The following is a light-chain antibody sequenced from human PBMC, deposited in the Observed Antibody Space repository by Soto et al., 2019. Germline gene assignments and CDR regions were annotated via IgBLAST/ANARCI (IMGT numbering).Light chain of an antibody. Sequence: DIQMTQSPSSLSASVGDRVTITCRASQGIRNDLGWYQQKPGKAPKXLIYKASTLKSGVPSRFSGSGSGTEFTLTISSLQPDDVATYYCQHYNSYSEAFGQGTKVDIK. V-gene: IGKV1-5*03. CDR2: KAS. CDR3: QHYNSYSEA. CDR1: QGIRND. J-gene: IGKJ1*01.